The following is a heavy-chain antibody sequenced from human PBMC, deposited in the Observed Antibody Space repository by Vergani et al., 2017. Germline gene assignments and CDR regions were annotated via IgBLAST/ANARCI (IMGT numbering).Heavy chain of an antibody. Sequence: QVQLVQSGAEVKKPGASVKVSCKASGYTFTSYDINWVRQATGQGLEWMGWMNPNSGNTGYAQKFQGRVTMTRNTSISTAYMELSSLRSEDTAVYYCASAYYYDSSGRYYFDYWGQGTLVTVSS. CDR1: GYTFTSYD. CDR3: ASAYYYDSSGRYYFDY. D-gene: IGHD3-22*01. J-gene: IGHJ4*02. V-gene: IGHV1-8*01. CDR2: MNPNSGNT.